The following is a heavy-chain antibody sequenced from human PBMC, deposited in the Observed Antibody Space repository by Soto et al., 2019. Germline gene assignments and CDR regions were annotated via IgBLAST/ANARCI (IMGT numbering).Heavy chain of an antibody. D-gene: IGHD1-1*01. J-gene: IGHJ5*02. CDR1: GFTFSSYW. CDR3: VREWKVVSLDP. Sequence: EVQLVESGGGLVQPGGSLRLSCAASGFTFSSYWMHWVRQAPGKGLVWVSRINREGTVTTYADSVRGRFTISRDNAKNTLYLQMNSLRAEDTAIYYCVREWKVVSLDPWGQGTLVTVSA. V-gene: IGHV3-74*01. CDR2: INREGTVT.